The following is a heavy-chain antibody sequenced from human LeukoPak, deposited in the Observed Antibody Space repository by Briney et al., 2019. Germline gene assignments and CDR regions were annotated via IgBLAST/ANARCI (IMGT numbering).Heavy chain of an antibody. V-gene: IGHV1-69*04. CDR1: GGTFSSYA. CDR3: ARDYSPYGSDDGY. Sequence: SVKVSCKASGGTFSSYAISWVRQAPGQGLEWMGRIIPILGIANYAQKFQGRVTITADKSTSTAYMELSSLRSEDTAVHYCARDYSPYGSDDGYWGQGTLVTVSS. CDR2: IIPILGIA. J-gene: IGHJ4*02. D-gene: IGHD3-10*01.